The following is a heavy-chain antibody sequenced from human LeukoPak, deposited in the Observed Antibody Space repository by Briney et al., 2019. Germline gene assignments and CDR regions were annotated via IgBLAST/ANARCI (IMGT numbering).Heavy chain of an antibody. Sequence: SETLSLTCGVYGGSFSGYYWSWIRQPPGKGLEWIGEINHSGSTNYNPSLKSRVTISVDTSKNQFSLKLSSVTAADTAVYYCATGGLAAAGTFWGQGTLVTVSS. CDR3: ATGGLAAAGTF. J-gene: IGHJ4*02. V-gene: IGHV4-34*01. CDR1: GGSFSGYY. CDR2: INHSGST. D-gene: IGHD6-13*01.